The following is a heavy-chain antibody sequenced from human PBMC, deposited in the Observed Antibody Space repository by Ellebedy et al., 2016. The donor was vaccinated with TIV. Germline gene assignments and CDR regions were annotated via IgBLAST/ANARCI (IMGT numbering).Heavy chain of an antibody. CDR3: ARDHCRRGSCYSYFDC. D-gene: IGHD2-15*01. V-gene: IGHV3-23*01. Sequence: GESLKISCAASGFSFSSYAMSWVRQAPGKGLEWVSTIRGSGDSTYYADSVKGRFTISRDNAKKLLYLQMNSLRAEDTAVYYCARDHCRRGSCYSYFDCWGQGTLVTVSS. CDR1: GFSFSSYA. J-gene: IGHJ4*02. CDR2: IRGSGDST.